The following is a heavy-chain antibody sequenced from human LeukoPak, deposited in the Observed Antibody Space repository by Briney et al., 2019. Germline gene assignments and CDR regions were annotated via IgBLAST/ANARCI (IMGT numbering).Heavy chain of an antibody. V-gene: IGHV1-18*04. CDR3: ARSSITIFGVVIPYFDY. D-gene: IGHD3-3*01. CDR2: INPNNGNT. Sequence: ASVKVSCKASGYTFTGYYMHWVRQAPGQGLEWMGRINPNNGNTNYAQKLQGRVTMTTDTSTSTAYMELRSLRSDDTAVYYCARSSITIFGVVIPYFDYWGQGTLVTVSS. J-gene: IGHJ4*02. CDR1: GYTFTGYY.